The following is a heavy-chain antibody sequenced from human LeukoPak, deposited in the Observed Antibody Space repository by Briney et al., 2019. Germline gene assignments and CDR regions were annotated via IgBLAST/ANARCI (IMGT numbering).Heavy chain of an antibody. Sequence: GGSLRLSCAASGFTFSTYWMSWVRQAPGKGLEWVANIKLDGSEKYYVHSVKGRFTISRDNSKNTLYLQMNSLRAEDTAVYYCARRAGAYSHPYDYWGQGTLVTVSS. CDR3: ARRAGAYSHPYDY. CDR2: IKLDGSEK. D-gene: IGHD4/OR15-4a*01. CDR1: GFTFSTYW. V-gene: IGHV3-7*03. J-gene: IGHJ4*02.